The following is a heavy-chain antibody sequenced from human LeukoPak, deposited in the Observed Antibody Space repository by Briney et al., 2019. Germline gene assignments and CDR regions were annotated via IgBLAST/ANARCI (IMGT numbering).Heavy chain of an antibody. CDR1: GYTFTSYG. V-gene: IGHV1-8*02. CDR3: ARGQTPINV. Sequence: ASVKVSCKASGYTFTSYGISWVRQAPGQGLEWMGWMNPNSGNTGYAQKFQGRVTMTRNTSISTAYMELNSLRSEDTAVYYCARGQTPINVWGQGTTVTVSS. CDR2: MNPNSGNT. J-gene: IGHJ6*02. D-gene: IGHD3-9*01.